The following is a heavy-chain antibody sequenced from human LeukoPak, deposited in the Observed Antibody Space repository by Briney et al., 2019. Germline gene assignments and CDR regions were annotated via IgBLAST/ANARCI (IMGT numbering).Heavy chain of an antibody. CDR2: ISGSGGST. Sequence: GGSLRLSCAASGFTFSSYAMSWVRQAPGKGLERVSAISGSGGSTYYADSVKGRFTISRDNSKNTLYLQMNSLRAEDTAVYYCAKDGSSQGFGQWGQGTLVTVSS. D-gene: IGHD3-10*01. J-gene: IGHJ4*02. CDR1: GFTFSSYA. CDR3: AKDGSSQGFGQ. V-gene: IGHV3-23*01.